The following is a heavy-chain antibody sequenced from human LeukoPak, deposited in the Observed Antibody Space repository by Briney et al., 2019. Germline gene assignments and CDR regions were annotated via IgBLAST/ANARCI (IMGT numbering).Heavy chain of an antibody. D-gene: IGHD3-22*01. CDR2: ISSSSSYI. J-gene: IGHJ4*02. V-gene: IGHV3-21*01. Sequence: SGGSLRLSCAASGFTFSSYSMNWVRQAPGKGLEWVSSISSSSSYIYYADSVKGRFTISRDNDKNSLYLQMNSLRAEDTAVYYCARDDSSGYRTFDYWGQGPLVTVSS. CDR3: ARDDSSGYRTFDY. CDR1: GFTFSSYS.